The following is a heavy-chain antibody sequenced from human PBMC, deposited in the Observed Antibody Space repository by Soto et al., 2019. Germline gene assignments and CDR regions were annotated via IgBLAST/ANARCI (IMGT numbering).Heavy chain of an antibody. CDR2: ISGSGGST. Sequence: GGSLRLSCAASGFTFSSYAMSWVRQAPGKGVEWVSAISGSGGSTYYADSVKGRFTISRHKSKNTLYLQMNRQIAEHTAVYYCPRTRVDTVAAFDIWGQGTMVTVSS. V-gene: IGHV3-23*01. CDR3: PRTRVDTVAAFDI. J-gene: IGHJ3*02. D-gene: IGHD5-18*01. CDR1: GFTFSSYA.